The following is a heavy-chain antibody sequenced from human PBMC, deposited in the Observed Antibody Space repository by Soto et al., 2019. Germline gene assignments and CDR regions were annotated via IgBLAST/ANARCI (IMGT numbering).Heavy chain of an antibody. D-gene: IGHD2-15*01. Sequence: GASVKVSCKASGHTFTSYDINWVRQATGQGLEWMGWMSPNSGHTGYAQKFQGRVTMTRNTSISTAYMELSSLRSEDTAVYYCARGPRVTATSFDYWGQGTLVTVSS. J-gene: IGHJ4*02. V-gene: IGHV1-8*01. CDR2: MSPNSGHT. CDR3: ARGPRVTATSFDY. CDR1: GHTFTSYD.